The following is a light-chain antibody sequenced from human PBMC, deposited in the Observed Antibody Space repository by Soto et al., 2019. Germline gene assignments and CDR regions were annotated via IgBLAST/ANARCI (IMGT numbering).Light chain of an antibody. V-gene: IGKV3-20*01. J-gene: IGKJ1*01. CDR2: GAS. CDR1: QSVSSNY. Sequence: EIVLTQSPGTLSLSPGERATLSCRASQSVSSNYLAWYQQKPGQAPRLLIYGASSRATDIPARFSGSGSGTDFTFTISRLEPEDFAVYFCQQFGSSPLTFGQGTKVESK. CDR3: QQFGSSPLT.